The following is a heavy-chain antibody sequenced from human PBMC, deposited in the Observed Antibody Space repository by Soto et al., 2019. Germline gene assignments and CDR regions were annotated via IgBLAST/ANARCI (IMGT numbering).Heavy chain of an antibody. V-gene: IGHV1-69*02. CDR1: GGTFSNYT. CDR3: ARGVLKGGGTNWFDP. CDR2: IIPILDIA. D-gene: IGHD3-16*01. J-gene: IGHJ5*02. Sequence: QVQLVQSGAEVKKPGSTEKVSCETSGGTFSNYTFSWVRQAPGQGLEWMGRIIPILDIANYAQKFQGRVTITADKSTSTAYMELSSLRSEDTAVYYCARGVLKGGGTNWFDPWGQGSLVTVSS.